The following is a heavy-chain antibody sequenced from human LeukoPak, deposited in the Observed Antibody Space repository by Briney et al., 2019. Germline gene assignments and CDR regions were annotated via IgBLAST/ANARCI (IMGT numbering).Heavy chain of an antibody. Sequence: GGSLRLSCAASGFTFDNYGMHWVRQAPGKGLEWVAFVRYDETNKYYADSVKGRFTISRDNSKNTLYLQMNSLRAEDTAVYYCAKATMVRGWSYYYYGMDVWGQGTTVTVSS. D-gene: IGHD3-10*01. J-gene: IGHJ6*02. CDR2: VRYDETNK. CDR1: GFTFDNYG. CDR3: AKATMVRGWSYYYYGMDV. V-gene: IGHV3-30*02.